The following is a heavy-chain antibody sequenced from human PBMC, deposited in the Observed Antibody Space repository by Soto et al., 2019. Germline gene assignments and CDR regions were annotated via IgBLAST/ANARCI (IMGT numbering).Heavy chain of an antibody. V-gene: IGHV3-23*01. J-gene: IGHJ6*02. D-gene: IGHD6-19*01. CDR2: ISGSGDYT. Sequence: EVQLLESGGGLVQPGGSLRLSCAASGFTFSSYAMTWVRQAPGKGLEWVSSISGSGDYTYYADSVKGRFTISRDNSRNTLYLQMNSLRAEDTAVYFCAQGLTGAGPYYYGVDVWCQETTVPVSS. CDR3: AQGLTGAGPYYYGVDV. CDR1: GFTFSSYA.